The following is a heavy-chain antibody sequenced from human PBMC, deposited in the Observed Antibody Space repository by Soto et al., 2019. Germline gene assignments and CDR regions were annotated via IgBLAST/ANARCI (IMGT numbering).Heavy chain of an antibody. Sequence: QVQLVQSGAEVKKPGASLKVSCQASGYSFSDYGIAWVRQAPGQGLAWVGWISTYNGNTNYAQKFQGRVTMTTDTSANTAYMELRSLRSDDTAMYYCARYGYSSGWYLGTGMDVWGQVTPFTVSS. CDR2: ISTYNGNT. D-gene: IGHD6-19*01. CDR3: ARYGYSSGWYLGTGMDV. CDR1: GYSFSDYG. J-gene: IGHJ6*02. V-gene: IGHV1-18*04.